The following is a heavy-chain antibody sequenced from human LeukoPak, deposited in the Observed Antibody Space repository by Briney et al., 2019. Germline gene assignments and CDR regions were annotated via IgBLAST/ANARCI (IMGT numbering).Heavy chain of an antibody. D-gene: IGHD3-22*01. CDR2: INPNSGGT. V-gene: IGHV1-2*02. CDR3: ARDRGGGSSGYYWLNFDY. J-gene: IGHJ4*02. CDR1: GYTFTCYY. Sequence: ASVKVSCKASGYTFTCYYMHWVRQAPGQGLEWMGWINPNSGGTNYAQKFQGRVTMTRDTSISTAYMELSRLRSDDTAVYYCARDRGGGSSGYYWLNFDYWGQGTLVTVSS.